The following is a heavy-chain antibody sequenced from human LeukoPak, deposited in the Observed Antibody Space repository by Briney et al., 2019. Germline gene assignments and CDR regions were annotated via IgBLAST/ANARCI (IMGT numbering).Heavy chain of an antibody. CDR2: IYSGGST. J-gene: IGHJ6*02. Sequence: GGSLRLSCAASGFTFSSNYMSWVRQAPGKGLEWVSVIYSGGSTYYADSVKGRFTISRDNSKNTLYLQMYSLRAEDTAVYYCANTRSSTSPYYYYYGMDVWGQGTTVTVSS. V-gene: IGHV3-53*01. D-gene: IGHD2-2*01. CDR1: GFTFSSNY. CDR3: ANTRSSTSPYYYYYGMDV.